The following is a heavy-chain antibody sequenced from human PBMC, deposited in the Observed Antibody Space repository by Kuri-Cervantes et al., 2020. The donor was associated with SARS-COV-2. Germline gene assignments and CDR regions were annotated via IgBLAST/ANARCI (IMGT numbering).Heavy chain of an antibody. V-gene: IGHV1-2*02. CDR2: INPNSGGT. J-gene: IGHJ4*02. CDR1: GYTFTGYY. D-gene: IGHD3-3*01. Sequence: ASVKVSFKASGYTFTGYYMHWVRQAPGQGLEWMGWINPNSGGTNYAQKFQGRVTMTRDTSISTAYMELSRLRSDDTAVYYCARVGYDFWSGYDFDYWGQGTLVTVSS. CDR3: ARVGYDFWSGYDFDY.